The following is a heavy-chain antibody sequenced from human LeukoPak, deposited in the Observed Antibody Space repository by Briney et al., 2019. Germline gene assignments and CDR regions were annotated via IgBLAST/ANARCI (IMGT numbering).Heavy chain of an antibody. CDR3: ARDEYSYVSGTYYYYYYMDV. Sequence: GGSLRLSCAASGFTFSSYWMHWVRQAPGKGLVWVSRINSDGSSTSYADSVKGRFTISRDNAKNTLYLHMNSLRAEDTAVYYRARDEYSYVSGTYYYYYYMDVWGKGTTVTVSS. CDR1: GFTFSSYW. V-gene: IGHV3-74*01. D-gene: IGHD3-10*01. J-gene: IGHJ6*03. CDR2: INSDGSST.